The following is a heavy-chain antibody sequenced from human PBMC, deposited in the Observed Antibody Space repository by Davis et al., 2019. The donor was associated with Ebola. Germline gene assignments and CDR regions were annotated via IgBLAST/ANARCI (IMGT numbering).Heavy chain of an antibody. CDR1: GFTFDSYA. V-gene: IGHV3-23*01. CDR2: IRGSGGSS. J-gene: IGHJ3*02. CDR3: AKQVRGVAPEGAFHI. D-gene: IGHD1-14*01. Sequence: GGSLRLSCAASGFTFDSYAMSWVRQAPGKGLEWVSAIRGSGGSSSYADSVKGRFTISRDTSKNTLYLQMHSLRVEDTAVYYCAKQVRGVAPEGAFHIWGQGTVVTVSS.